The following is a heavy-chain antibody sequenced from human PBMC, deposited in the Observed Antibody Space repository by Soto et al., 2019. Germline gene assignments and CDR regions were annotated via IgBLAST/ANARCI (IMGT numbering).Heavy chain of an antibody. J-gene: IGHJ4*02. CDR3: ARVTSYYFDY. V-gene: IGHV3-30*04. CDR2: ISYDGRNK. CDR1: GFTFSSYV. Sequence: GGSVRLSCAASGFTFSSYVMHWVRQAPGKGLEWVAVISYDGRNKYYADSVKGRFTISRDNSKNTLYVQMNSLRVEDTAVYYCARVTSYYFDYWGQGTLVTVSS. D-gene: IGHD1-20*01.